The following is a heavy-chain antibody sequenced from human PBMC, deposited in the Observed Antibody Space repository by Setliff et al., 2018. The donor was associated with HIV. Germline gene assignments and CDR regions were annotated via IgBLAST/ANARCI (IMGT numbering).Heavy chain of an antibody. CDR3: ASPGRRRGYCSSTSCYDEGLYYYYYMDV. J-gene: IGHJ6*03. CDR2: IYYSGST. Sequence: SETLSLTCTVSGGSISSSSYYWGWIRQPPGKGLEWLGSIYYSGSTYYNPSLKSRVTISVDTSTNQFSLKLSSVTAADTAVYYCASPGRRRGYCSSTSCYDEGLYYYYYMDVWGKGTTVTVSS. CDR1: GGSISSSSYY. V-gene: IGHV4-39*01. D-gene: IGHD2-2*01.